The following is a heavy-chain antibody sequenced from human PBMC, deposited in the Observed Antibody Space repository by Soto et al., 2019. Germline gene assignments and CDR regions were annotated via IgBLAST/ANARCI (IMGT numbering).Heavy chain of an antibody. V-gene: IGHV3-33*01. CDR2: IWYDGSNK. CDR3: ARDHHFQIAVAGGFDI. J-gene: IGHJ3*02. CDR1: GFTFSSYG. Sequence: GGSLRLSCAASGFTFSSYGMHWVRQAPGKGLEWVAVIWYDGSNKYYADSAKGRFTISRDNSKNTLYLQMNSLRAEDTAVYYCARDHHFQIAVAGGFDIWGQGTMVTVSS. D-gene: IGHD6-19*01.